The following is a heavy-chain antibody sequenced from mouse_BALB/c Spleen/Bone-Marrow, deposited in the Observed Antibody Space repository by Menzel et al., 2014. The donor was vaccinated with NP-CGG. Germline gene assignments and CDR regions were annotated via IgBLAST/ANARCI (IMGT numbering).Heavy chain of an antibody. V-gene: IGHV1-87*01. J-gene: IGHJ4*01. Sequence: QVQLKESGAELARPGASVKLSCKASGYNFNNYWMQWIKQRPGQGLEWIGAIYPGDGDTRYTQKFKGKATLTADKSSSTAYMQLSSLASEDSAVYYCARDGKYPLAMGYWGQGTSVTVSS. CDR3: ARDGKYPLAMGY. CDR2: IYPGDGDT. D-gene: IGHD2-1*01. CDR1: GYNFNNYW.